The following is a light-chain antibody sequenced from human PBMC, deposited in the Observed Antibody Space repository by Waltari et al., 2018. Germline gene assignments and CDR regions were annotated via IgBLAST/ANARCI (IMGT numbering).Light chain of an antibody. CDR2: DTS. J-gene: IGKJ2*01. V-gene: IGKV3-11*01. Sequence: SCRASQSISRALAWYQQKPGQAPRLLIFDTSKRATGIPDRFSGSGSVTDFSLTISRLEPEDFAVYYCQHYVRLPATFGQGTKVEIK. CDR3: QHYVRLPAT. CDR1: QSISRA.